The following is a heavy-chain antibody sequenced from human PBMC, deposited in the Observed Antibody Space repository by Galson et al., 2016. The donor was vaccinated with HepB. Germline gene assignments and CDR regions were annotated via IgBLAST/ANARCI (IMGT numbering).Heavy chain of an antibody. D-gene: IGHD6-19*01. CDR1: GSTFRDCT. CDR3: ARDRGIGGAVAGPVDY. Sequence: SLRLSCAASGSTFRDCTMNWVRQAPGRGLEWVSSISESSRYIYSADSVKGRFTVSRDNAKNSLYLQMNSLRAEDTAMYYCARDRGIGGAVAGPVDYWGQGTLVTVSS. V-gene: IGHV3-21*01. J-gene: IGHJ4*02. CDR2: ISESSRYI.